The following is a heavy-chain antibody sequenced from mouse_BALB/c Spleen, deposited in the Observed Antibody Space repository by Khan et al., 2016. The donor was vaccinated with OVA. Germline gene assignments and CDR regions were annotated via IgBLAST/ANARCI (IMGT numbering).Heavy chain of an antibody. CDR1: GFTFSSFG. D-gene: IGHD1-1*01. CDR3: TRSFYYGDYFDY. V-gene: IGHV5-17*02. Sequence: EVKLVESGGGLVQPGGSRKLSCAASGFTFSSFGMHWVRQAPEKGLEWVAYISSDSSTIYYADTVKGRFTISRDNPKNTLFLQMTSLRSDDTAMXYCTRSFYYGDYFDYWGQGTTLTVSS. J-gene: IGHJ2*01. CDR2: ISSDSSTI.